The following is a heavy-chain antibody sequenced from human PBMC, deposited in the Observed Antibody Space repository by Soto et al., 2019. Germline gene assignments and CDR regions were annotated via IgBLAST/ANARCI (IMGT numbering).Heavy chain of an antibody. V-gene: IGHV4-30-4*01. CDR2: IYYSGNT. CDR1: VAPSAVVITT. J-gene: IGHJ6*02. CDR3: ASSSLYGMDV. Sequence: KVSETRPSPALSLVAPSAVVITTGVGSASPPGKGLEWIGNIYYSGNTYYNPSLKSRLIISIDTSKNQFSLKVGSVTAADTAVYYCASSSLYGMDVWGQGTTVTVS.